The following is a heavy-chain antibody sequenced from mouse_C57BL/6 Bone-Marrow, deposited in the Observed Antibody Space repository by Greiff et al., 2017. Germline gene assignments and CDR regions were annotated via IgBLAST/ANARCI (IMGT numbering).Heavy chain of an antibody. Sequence: VQLKESGGGLVKPGGSLKLSCAASGFTFSDYGMHWVRQAPEKGLEWVAYISSGSSTIYYADTVKGRFTISRDNAKNTLFLQMTSLRSEDTAMYYCADYYGSSPFAYWGQGTLVTVSA. J-gene: IGHJ3*01. V-gene: IGHV5-17*01. CDR2: ISSGSSTI. D-gene: IGHD1-1*01. CDR3: ADYYGSSPFAY. CDR1: GFTFSDYG.